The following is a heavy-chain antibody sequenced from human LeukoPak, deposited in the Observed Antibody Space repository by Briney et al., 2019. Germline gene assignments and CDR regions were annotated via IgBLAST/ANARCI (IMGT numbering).Heavy chain of an antibody. CDR1: GFTFSSYE. V-gene: IGHV3-48*03. CDR2: ISSSGTTV. Sequence: GGSLRLSCTASGFTFSSYEMNWVRQAPGKGLEWVSYISSSGTTVYYADSVKGRFTISRDNAKNSLYLQMNSLRAEDTADYYCARRTDGYTSNWGQRTLVTVSS. J-gene: IGHJ4*02. CDR3: ARRTDGYTSN. D-gene: IGHD5-24*01.